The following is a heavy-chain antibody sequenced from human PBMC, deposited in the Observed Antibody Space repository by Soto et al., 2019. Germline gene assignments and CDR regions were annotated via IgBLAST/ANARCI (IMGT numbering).Heavy chain of an antibody. CDR1: GGSISSSNW. V-gene: IGHV4-4*02. J-gene: IGHJ4*02. CDR3: ARGGRIAARPRVVYYFDY. Sequence: QVQLQESGPGLVKPSGTLSLTCAVSGGSISSSNWWSWVRQPPGKGLEWIGEIYHSGSTNYNPSLTSRVTISVDKSKNQFSLKLSSVTAADTAVYYCARGGRIAARPRVVYYFDYWGQGTLVTVSS. CDR2: IYHSGST. D-gene: IGHD6-6*01.